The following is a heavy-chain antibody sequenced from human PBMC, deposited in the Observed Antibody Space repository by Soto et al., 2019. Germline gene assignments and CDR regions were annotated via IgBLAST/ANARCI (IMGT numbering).Heavy chain of an antibody. CDR2: MNPNSGNT. J-gene: IGHJ5*02. CDR3: ARGRDVFRYRVMSARRARRNWFDP. CDR1: GYTFTSYD. D-gene: IGHD3-16*01. V-gene: IGHV1-8*01. Sequence: ASVKVSCKASGYTFTSYDINWVRQATGQGLEWMGWMNPNSGNTGYAQKFQGRVTMTRNTSISTAYMELSSLRSEDTAVYYCARGRDVFRYRVMSARRARRNWFDPWGQGTLVTVSS.